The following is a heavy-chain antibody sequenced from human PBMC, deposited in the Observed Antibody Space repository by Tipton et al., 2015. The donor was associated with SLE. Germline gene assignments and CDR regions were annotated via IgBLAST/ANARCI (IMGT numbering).Heavy chain of an antibody. Sequence: TLSLTCTVSGDSISSSNYYWGWIRQPPGKGLEWIGNVYYSGSTFYNPSLKSRVTISPDTSKNQFSLKMTYLTAADTAVYYCGKYDYDSTGIQAIHYWGQGTLVTVSS. CDR3: GKYDYDSTGIQAIHY. V-gene: IGHV4-39*07. J-gene: IGHJ4*02. CDR2: VYYSGST. CDR1: GDSISSSNYY. D-gene: IGHD3-22*01.